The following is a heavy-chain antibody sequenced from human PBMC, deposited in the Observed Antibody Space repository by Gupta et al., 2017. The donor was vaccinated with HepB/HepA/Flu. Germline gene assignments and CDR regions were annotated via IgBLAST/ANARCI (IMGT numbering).Heavy chain of an antibody. CDR3: ARGAHIDFGGNAPYWYFDL. CDR1: GDSISSYY. D-gene: IGHD4-23*01. Sequence: QVQLQESGPGLVKPSETLSLTCTFSGDSISSYYWNWIRQSPGKGLEWIGYIYYTGSTSYNPSLKSRVTISVDTSKNQFSLKLNSVTAADTAVYYCARGAHIDFGGNAPYWYFDLWGRGSLVTVSS. CDR2: IYYTGST. J-gene: IGHJ2*01. V-gene: IGHV4-59*01.